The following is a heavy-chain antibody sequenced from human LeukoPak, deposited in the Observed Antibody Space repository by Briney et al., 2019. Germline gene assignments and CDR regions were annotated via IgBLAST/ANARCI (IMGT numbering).Heavy chain of an antibody. V-gene: IGHV3-23*01. J-gene: IGHJ4*02. CDR2: ISGSGGST. CDR1: GSTFSSYA. Sequence: GGSLRLSCAASGSTFSSYAMSWVRQAPGKGLEWVSAISGSGGSTYYADSVKGRFTISRDNSKNTLYLQMNSLRAEDTAVYYCAKVLRYCSSTSCYPDYFDYWGQGTLVTVSS. CDR3: AKVLRYCSSTSCYPDYFDY. D-gene: IGHD2-2*01.